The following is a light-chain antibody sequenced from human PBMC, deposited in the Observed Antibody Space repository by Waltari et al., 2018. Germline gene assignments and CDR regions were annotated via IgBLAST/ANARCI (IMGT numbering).Light chain of an antibody. CDR2: DDS. V-gene: IGLV3-21*04. CDR3: QVWDRESDV. CDR1: SVGSES. J-gene: IGLJ1*01. Sequence: SYVLTQPPSVSVAPGETARLTCGGSSVGSESVNWYQQKPGRAPVLVISDDSVRPSGIPERFSASSSGDTATLSISRVEAGDEADYYCQVWDRESDVFGTGTRVTVL.